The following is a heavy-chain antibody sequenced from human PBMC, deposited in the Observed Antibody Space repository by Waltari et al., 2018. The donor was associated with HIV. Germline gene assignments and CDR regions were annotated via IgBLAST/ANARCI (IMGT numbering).Heavy chain of an antibody. J-gene: IGHJ4*02. V-gene: IGHV3-23*01. CDR2: ISGSSDGT. D-gene: IGHD5-12*01. Sequence: AQLLQSGGGLVQPGGSLGLSCAASGFTFSSYAMTWVRQAPGKGVEWVSSISGSSDGTHYEASVKGRFTVSRDNSKNTLFLQMSSLRAEDTAVYYCARDVTPYDYYVSSFDSWGQGTLVTVSS. CDR3: ARDVTPYDYYVSSFDS. CDR1: GFTFSSYA.